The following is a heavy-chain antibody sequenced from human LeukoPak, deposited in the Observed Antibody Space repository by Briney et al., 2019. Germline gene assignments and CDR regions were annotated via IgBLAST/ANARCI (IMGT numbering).Heavy chain of an antibody. CDR1: GGSISSSSYY. J-gene: IGHJ4*02. CDR3: ARGGYRYVSSSSSDY. Sequence: PSETLSLTCTVSGGSISSSSYYWGWIRQPPGKGLEWIGSIYYSGSTYYNPSLKSRVTISVDTSKNQFSLKLSSVTVADTAVYYCARGGYRYVSSSSSDYWGQGTLVTVSS. D-gene: IGHD6-6*01. CDR2: IYYSGST. V-gene: IGHV4-39*01.